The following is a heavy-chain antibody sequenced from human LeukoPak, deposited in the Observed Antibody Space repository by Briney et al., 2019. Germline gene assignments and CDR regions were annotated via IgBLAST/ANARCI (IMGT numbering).Heavy chain of an antibody. CDR3: ARHDGDLYWYFDL. D-gene: IGHD4-17*01. CDR2: IYYSGST. J-gene: IGHJ2*01. CDR1: GGSISSGGYY. Sequence: SETLSLTCTVSGGSISSGGYYWSWIRQHPGKGLEWIGYIYYSGSTNYNPSLKSRVTISVDTSKNQFSLKLSSVTAADTAVYYCARHDGDLYWYFDLWGRGTLVTVSS. V-gene: IGHV4-61*08.